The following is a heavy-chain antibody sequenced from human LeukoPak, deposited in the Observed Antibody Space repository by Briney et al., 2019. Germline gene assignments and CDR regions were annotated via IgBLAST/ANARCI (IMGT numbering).Heavy chain of an antibody. V-gene: IGHV3-30*18. CDR1: GFTFSSYG. D-gene: IGHD3-16*01. CDR2: ISYDGSNK. CDR3: AKDQEDYDYVWGSYKDY. Sequence: GGSLRLSCAASGFTFSSYGMHWVRQAPGKGLEWVAVISYDGSNKYYADSVKGRFTISRDNSKNTLYLQMNSLRAEDTAVYYCAKDQEDYDYVWGSYKDYWGQGTLVSVSS. J-gene: IGHJ4*02.